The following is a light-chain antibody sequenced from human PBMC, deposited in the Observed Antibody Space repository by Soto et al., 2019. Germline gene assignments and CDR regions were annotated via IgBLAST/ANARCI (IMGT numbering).Light chain of an antibody. CDR2: DVN. Sequence: QSALTQPASVSGSPGQSITISCTGTSSDVGGYNYVSWYQQHPGKAPKLMIYDVNNRPSGVSNRFSGSKSGNTASLTISGLQDEDEADYYCNSYTSSSTVVFGGGTKLTVL. V-gene: IGLV2-14*01. J-gene: IGLJ2*01. CDR1: SSDVGGYNY. CDR3: NSYTSSSTVV.